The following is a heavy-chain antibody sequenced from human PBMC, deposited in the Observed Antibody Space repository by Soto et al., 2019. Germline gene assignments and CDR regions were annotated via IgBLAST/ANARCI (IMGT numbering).Heavy chain of an antibody. CDR2: ISYDGSNK. CDR1: GFTFSSYA. J-gene: IGHJ6*02. V-gene: IGHV3-30-3*01. CDR3: ARATAAHYYYYGMDV. Sequence: GGSLRLSCAASGFTFSSYAMHWVRQAPGKGLEWVAVISYDGSNKYYADSVKGRFTISRDNSKNTLYLQMNSLRAEDTAVYYCARATAAHYYYYGMDVWGQGTLVTVSS. D-gene: IGHD6-13*01.